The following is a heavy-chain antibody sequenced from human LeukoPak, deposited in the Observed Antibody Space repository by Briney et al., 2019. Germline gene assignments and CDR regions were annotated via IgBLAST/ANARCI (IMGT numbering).Heavy chain of an antibody. V-gene: IGHV3-23*01. D-gene: IGHD6-19*01. CDR1: GFTFSSYA. J-gene: IGHJ4*02. CDR2: ISGSGGST. CDR3: AKDVQASSGWPIDY. Sequence: PGGSLRLSCAASGFTFSSYAMSWVRQAPGKGLEWVSAISGSGGSTYYADSVKGRFTISRDNSKNTPYLQMNSLRAEDTAVYYCAKDVQASSGWPIDYWGQGTLVTVSS.